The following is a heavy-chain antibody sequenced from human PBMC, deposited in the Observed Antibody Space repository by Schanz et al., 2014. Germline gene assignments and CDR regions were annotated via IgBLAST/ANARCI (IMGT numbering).Heavy chain of an antibody. CDR2: MHHSGNT. V-gene: IGHV4-30-4*07. D-gene: IGHD1-26*01. CDR3: ARYTGAYFDY. Sequence: QVQLQESGPGLVKPSQTLSLTCAVSGGSISSGGYSWSWIRQPPGKGLEWIGYMHHSGNTDYNPSLKSRVTISLDTSKTQFSLRLSFVTAADTAVYYCARYTGAYFDYWGQGTLVTVSS. J-gene: IGHJ4*02. CDR1: GGSISSGGYS.